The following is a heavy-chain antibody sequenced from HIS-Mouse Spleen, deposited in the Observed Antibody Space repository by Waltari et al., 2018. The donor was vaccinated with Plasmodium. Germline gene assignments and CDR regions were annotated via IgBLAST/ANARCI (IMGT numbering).Heavy chain of an antibody. D-gene: IGHD1-7*01. J-gene: IGHJ4*02. Sequence: QLQLQESGPGLVKPSETLSLTCTVSGGSISSSSYYWGWIRQPPGKGLEWIGSIYYSGSNYYNPSLKSRVTISVDTSKNQFSLKLSSVTAADTAVYYWARDRITGTSYFDYWGQGTLVTVSS. CDR2: IYYSGSN. CDR1: GGSISSSSYY. CDR3: ARDRITGTSYFDY. V-gene: IGHV4-39*07.